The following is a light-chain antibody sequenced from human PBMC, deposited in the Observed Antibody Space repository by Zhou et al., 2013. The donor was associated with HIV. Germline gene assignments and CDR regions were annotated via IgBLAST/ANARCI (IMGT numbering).Light chain of an antibody. Sequence: EIVLTQSPGTLSLSPGERATLSCRASQSISTFYVAWYQQKPGQAPRLLIFGASTRATGIPDRFSGSGSGTDFTLTISRLEPEDFAVYYCQQYDTSPVTFGGGTKVEIK. V-gene: IGKV3-20*01. CDR1: QSISTFY. J-gene: IGKJ4*01. CDR3: QQYDTSPVT. CDR2: GAS.